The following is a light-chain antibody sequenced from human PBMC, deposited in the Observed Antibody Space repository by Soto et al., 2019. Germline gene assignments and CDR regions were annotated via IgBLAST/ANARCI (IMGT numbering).Light chain of an antibody. CDR3: SSYTTSSAVV. CDR2: EVR. J-gene: IGLJ1*01. Sequence: QSVLTQPASVSGSPGQSITISCTGTSRDVGAYKYVSWYQQHAGRAPQLIIFEVRNRPSGVSNRFSGSKSGNTASLTISGLQAEDEADYYCSSYTTSSAVVFGTGTKVT. V-gene: IGLV2-14*01. CDR1: SRDVGAYKY.